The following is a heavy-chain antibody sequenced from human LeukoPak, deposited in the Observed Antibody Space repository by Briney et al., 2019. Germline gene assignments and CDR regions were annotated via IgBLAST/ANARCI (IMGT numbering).Heavy chain of an antibody. Sequence: ASVKVSCKASGYTFTGYYMHWVRQAPRQGLEWMGRINPNSGGTNYAQKFQGRVTMTRDTSISTAYMELSRLRSDDTAVYYCARGPYSSSWAEYFQHWGQGTLVTVSS. CDR3: ARGPYSSSWAEYFQH. CDR1: GYTFTGYY. CDR2: INPNSGGT. D-gene: IGHD6-13*01. J-gene: IGHJ1*01. V-gene: IGHV1-2*06.